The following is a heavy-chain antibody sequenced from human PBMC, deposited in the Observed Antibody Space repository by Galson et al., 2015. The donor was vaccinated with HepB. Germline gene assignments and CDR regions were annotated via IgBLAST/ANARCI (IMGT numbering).Heavy chain of an antibody. J-gene: IGHJ5*02. V-gene: IGHV1-3*01. CDR1: GYTFTSYA. D-gene: IGHD3-22*01. CDR2: INAGNGNT. CDR3: ARCTITMIGFDP. Sequence: SVKVSCKASGYTFTSYAMHWVRQAPGQRLEWMGWINAGNGNTKYSQKFQGRVTITRDTSASTAYMELSSLRSEDTAVYYCARCTITMIGFDPWGQGTLVTVSS.